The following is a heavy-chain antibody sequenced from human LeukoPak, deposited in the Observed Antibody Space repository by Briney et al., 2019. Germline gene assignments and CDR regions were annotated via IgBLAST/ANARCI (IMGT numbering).Heavy chain of an antibody. CDR1: GYTFTSYY. CDR2: INPSDGGT. CDR3: AREVGATDY. V-gene: IGHV1-46*01. Sequence: APVKVSCKASGYTFTSYYLHWVRQAPGQGLEWMGIINPSDGGTTYAQKFQGRVTMTRDMSTSTVYMELSSLRSEDTAVYFCAREVGATDYWGQGTLVTVSS. J-gene: IGHJ4*02. D-gene: IGHD1-26*01.